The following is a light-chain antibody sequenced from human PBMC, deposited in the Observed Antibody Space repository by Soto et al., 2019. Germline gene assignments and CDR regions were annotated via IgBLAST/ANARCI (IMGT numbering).Light chain of an antibody. V-gene: IGLV2-8*01. CDR2: EVN. Sequence: QSVLTQPPSASGSPGQSVTISCTGTSSDVGGNNYVSWYQQHPGKAPKLMIYEVNKRPSGVPDRFSGSKSGNTASLTVSGLQAEDEADYYCSSYGGNNNVLFGGGTKVTVL. J-gene: IGLJ2*01. CDR1: SSDVGGNNY. CDR3: SSYGGNNNVL.